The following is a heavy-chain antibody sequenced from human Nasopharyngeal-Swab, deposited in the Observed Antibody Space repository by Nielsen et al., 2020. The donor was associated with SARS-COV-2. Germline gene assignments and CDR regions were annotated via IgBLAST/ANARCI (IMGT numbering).Heavy chain of an antibody. V-gene: IGHV1-18*01. Sequence: WVRQAPGQGLEWMGWISAYNGNTNYAQKLQGRVTMTTDTSTSTAYMELRSLRSDETAVDYCARVSREIEYSSSLYYYYYYMDVWGKGTTVTVSS. CDR2: ISAYNGNT. D-gene: IGHD6-6*01. CDR3: ARVSREIEYSSSLYYYYYYMDV. J-gene: IGHJ6*03.